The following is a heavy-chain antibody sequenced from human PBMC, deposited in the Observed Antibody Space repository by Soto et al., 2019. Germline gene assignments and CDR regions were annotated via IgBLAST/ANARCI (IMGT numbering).Heavy chain of an antibody. J-gene: IGHJ6*02. CDR3: ARDLLQTPYCGGDCYEGYGMDV. V-gene: IGHV1-18*01. D-gene: IGHD2-21*02. CDR1: GYTFTSYG. Sequence: EASVKVSCKASGYTFTSYGISWVRQAPGQGLEWMGWISAYNGNTNYAQKLQGRVTMTTDTSTSTAYMELRSLRSDDTAVYYCARDLLQTPYCGGDCYEGYGMDVWGQGTTVTVSS. CDR2: ISAYNGNT.